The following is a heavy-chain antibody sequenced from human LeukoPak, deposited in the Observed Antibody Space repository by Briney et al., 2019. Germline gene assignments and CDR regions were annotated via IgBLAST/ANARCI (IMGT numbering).Heavy chain of an antibody. Sequence: PSAALSLPFTVSGGSIGCYYWRWIRPSPGKGVGWIGYIYTTGRTNYNPSLKSRVTISVDTSKNQFSLKLNSVTAADTAVYYCAKILGSVVWYGFDIWGQGTMVTVSS. CDR3: AKILGSVVWYGFDI. J-gene: IGHJ3*02. V-gene: IGHV4-4*09. CDR1: GGSIGCYY. CDR2: IYTTGRT. D-gene: IGHD2-21*01.